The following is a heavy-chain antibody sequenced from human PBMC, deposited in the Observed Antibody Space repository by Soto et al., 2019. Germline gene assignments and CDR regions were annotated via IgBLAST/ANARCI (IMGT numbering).Heavy chain of an antibody. D-gene: IGHD2-15*01. V-gene: IGHV3-30-3*01. CDR3: ARHRPQEDGNKKGFDY. CDR1: GFSFSSYS. J-gene: IGHJ4*02. CDR2: VSFDGSNK. Sequence: SLRLSCAASGFSFSSYSMHWVRQAPGKGLEWVAVVSFDGSNKYYANSVKDRFTVSRDNSKNTMYVQMNSLKPEDTAVYYCARHRPQEDGNKKGFDYWGQGTLVTVSS.